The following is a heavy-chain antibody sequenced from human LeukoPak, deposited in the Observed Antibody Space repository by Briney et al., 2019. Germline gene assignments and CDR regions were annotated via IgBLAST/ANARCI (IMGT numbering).Heavy chain of an antibody. CDR2: IYPGDSDT. J-gene: IGHJ4*02. Sequence: GESLKISCKGSGYSFTSYWIGWVRQMPGKGLEWRGIIYPGDSDTRYSPSFQGQVTISADKSISTAYLQWSSLNASDTAMYYCARGYCTNGVCYRDHFEYWGQGTLVTVSS. D-gene: IGHD2-8*01. CDR3: ARGYCTNGVCYRDHFEY. V-gene: IGHV5-51*01. CDR1: GYSFTSYW.